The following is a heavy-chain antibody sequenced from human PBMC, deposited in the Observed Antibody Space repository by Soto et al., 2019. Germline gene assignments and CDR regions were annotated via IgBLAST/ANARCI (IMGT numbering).Heavy chain of an antibody. Sequence: GGSLRLSCAPSGFTFSSYGMHWVRQAPGQGLEWVAVISYDGSNKYYADSVKGRFTISRDNSKNTLYLQMNSLRAEDTAVYYCAKDKGTLGYTASYYYYYGMDVWGQGTAVTVSS. CDR2: ISYDGSNK. J-gene: IGHJ6*02. CDR3: AKDKGTLGYTASYYYYYGMDV. CDR1: GFTFSSYG. V-gene: IGHV3-30*18. D-gene: IGHD5-12*01.